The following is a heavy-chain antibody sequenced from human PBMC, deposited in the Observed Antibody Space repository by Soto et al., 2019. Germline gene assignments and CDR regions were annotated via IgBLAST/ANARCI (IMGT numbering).Heavy chain of an antibody. Sequence: EVQLLESGGGLVKPGGSLRLSCAASGFTFSNAWMSWVRQAPGKGLEWVGRIKSKTDGGTTDYAAPVKGRFTISRDDSKNTLYLQMNSLKTEDTAVYYCTTYYNPYYYDSSGYYDFDYWGQGTLVTVSS. CDR2: IKSKTDGGTT. V-gene: IGHV3-15*01. J-gene: IGHJ4*02. CDR1: GFTFSNAW. D-gene: IGHD3-22*01. CDR3: TTYYNPYYYDSSGYYDFDY.